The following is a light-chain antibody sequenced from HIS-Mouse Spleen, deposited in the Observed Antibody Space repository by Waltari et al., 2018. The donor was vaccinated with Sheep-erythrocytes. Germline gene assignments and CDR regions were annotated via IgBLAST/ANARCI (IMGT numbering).Light chain of an antibody. J-gene: IGLJ3*02. CDR2: EGS. V-gene: IGLV2-23*01. CDR1: SRDVGSYNL. CDR3: CSYAGSSTPWV. Sequence: QSALTPPAPVSGSPGQSIPLSFTGTSRDVGSYNLVSWYQQHPGKAPKLMIYEGSKRPSGVSNRFSGSKSGNTASLTISGLQAEDEADYYCCSYAGSSTPWVFGGGTKLTVL.